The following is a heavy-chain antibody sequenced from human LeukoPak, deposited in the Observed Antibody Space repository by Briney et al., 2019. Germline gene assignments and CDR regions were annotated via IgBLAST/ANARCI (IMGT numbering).Heavy chain of an antibody. CDR3: ARLMGGERKTYYYYMDV. Sequence: SETLSLTCTVSGGSISSYYWSWIRQPAGKGLEWIGRIYTSGSTKYNPSLKSRVTMSLDTSKNQFSLKLSSVTAADTAVYYCARLMGGERKTYYYYMDVWGKGSTVSVSS. CDR2: IYTSGST. D-gene: IGHD1-26*01. CDR1: GGSISSYY. J-gene: IGHJ6*03. V-gene: IGHV4-4*07.